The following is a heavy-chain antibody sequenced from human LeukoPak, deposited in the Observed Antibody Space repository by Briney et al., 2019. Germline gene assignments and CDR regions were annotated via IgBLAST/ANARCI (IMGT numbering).Heavy chain of an antibody. J-gene: IGHJ3*02. Sequence: SETLSLTCTVSGGSMSGFHWSWIRQPPGKRLEWIGYMYYDGGTNYNPSLKSRVTISGDTSKNQFSLKLSSVTAADTAVYYCARDTVSYYDFWSGRSDAFDIWGQGTMVTVSS. CDR2: MYYDGGT. CDR3: ARDTVSYYDFWSGRSDAFDI. CDR1: GGSMSGFH. V-gene: IGHV4-59*12. D-gene: IGHD3-3*01.